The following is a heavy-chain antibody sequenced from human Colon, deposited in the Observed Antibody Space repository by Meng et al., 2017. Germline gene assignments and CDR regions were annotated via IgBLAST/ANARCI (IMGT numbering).Heavy chain of an antibody. CDR2: IDDSGTT. V-gene: IGHV4-31*01. J-gene: IGHJ2*01. CDR3: ARQVGKYWYFDV. CDR1: GATINSGRYF. Sequence: HVPLQESGPGLVMPSQTLSLSFTVSGATINSGRYFWTWIRQLPGKGLEWIGYIDDSGTTKYNPSLKNSLTISRDTSKNEFSLKLGSVTAADTAVYYCARQVGKYWYFDVWGRGTLVTVSS. D-gene: IGHD2-2*01.